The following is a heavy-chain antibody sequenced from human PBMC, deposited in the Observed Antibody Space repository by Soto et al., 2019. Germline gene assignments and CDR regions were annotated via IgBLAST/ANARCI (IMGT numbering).Heavy chain of an antibody. Sequence: ASVKVSCKASGYIFTGSYIHWVRLAPGQGLGWMGGINPSGGRATYPQKFLGRVTLIRDTSSSTVEMELSSLRSEDTALYFCARGHRSTWYAVDHWGQGTHVTVSS. D-gene: IGHD6-13*01. CDR1: GYIFTGSY. V-gene: IGHV1-46*01. CDR3: ARGHRSTWYAVDH. J-gene: IGHJ4*02. CDR2: INPSGGRA.